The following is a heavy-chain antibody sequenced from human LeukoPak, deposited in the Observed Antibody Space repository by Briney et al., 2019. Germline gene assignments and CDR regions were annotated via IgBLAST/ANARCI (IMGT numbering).Heavy chain of an antibody. CDR3: ARYRVAVADPSGYYYYGMDV. CDR1: GYTFTSYG. V-gene: IGHV1-18*01. D-gene: IGHD6-19*01. J-gene: IGHJ6*02. Sequence: GASVKVSCKASGYTFTSYGISWVRQAPGQGLEWMGWISAYNGNTNHAQKLQGRVTMTTDTSTSTAYMELRSLRSDDTAVHYCARYRVAVADPSGYYYYGMDVWGQGTTVTVSS. CDR2: ISAYNGNT.